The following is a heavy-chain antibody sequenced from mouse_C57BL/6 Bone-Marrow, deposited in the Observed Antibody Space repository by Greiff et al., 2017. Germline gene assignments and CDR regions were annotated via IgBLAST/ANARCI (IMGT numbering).Heavy chain of an antibody. CDR1: GYTFTSYG. Sequence: VQLQQSGAELARPGASVKLSCKASGYTFTSYGISWVKQRTGPGLEWIGEIYPRSGNTYYNEKFKGKATLTADKSSSTAYMELRSLTSEDSAVYFCAREGYGNYLYAMDYWGQGTSVTVSS. CDR3: AREGYGNYLYAMDY. D-gene: IGHD2-1*01. J-gene: IGHJ4*01. CDR2: IYPRSGNT. V-gene: IGHV1-81*01.